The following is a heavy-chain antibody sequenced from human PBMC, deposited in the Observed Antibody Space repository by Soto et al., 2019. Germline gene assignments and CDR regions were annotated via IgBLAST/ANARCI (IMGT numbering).Heavy chain of an antibody. CDR2: IYYSGST. Sequence: SETLSLTCTVSGGSISSYYWSWIRQPPGKGLEWIGYIYYSGSTNYNPSLKSRVTISVDTSKNQFSLKLSSVTAADTAVYYCAREEDSENWFDPWGQGTLVTVPQ. J-gene: IGHJ5*02. V-gene: IGHV4-59*01. CDR3: AREEDSENWFDP. CDR1: GGSISSYY.